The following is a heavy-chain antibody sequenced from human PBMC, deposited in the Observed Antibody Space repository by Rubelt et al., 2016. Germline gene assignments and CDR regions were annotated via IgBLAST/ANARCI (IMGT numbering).Heavy chain of an antibody. D-gene: IGHD1-1*01. CDR3: ARLRWNDFWFDP. CDR1: GGSFDGYH. Sequence: QVQLQQWGAGLLKPSETLSLTCIVYGGSFDGYHWTWIRQPPGKGLEWIGDSNHSGSTNYNPSLKSRVTISVDTSKNQFSLKRSSGTAADTAVYYCARLRWNDFWFDPWGQGTLVTVSS. V-gene: IGHV4-34*01. CDR2: SNHSGST. J-gene: IGHJ5*02.